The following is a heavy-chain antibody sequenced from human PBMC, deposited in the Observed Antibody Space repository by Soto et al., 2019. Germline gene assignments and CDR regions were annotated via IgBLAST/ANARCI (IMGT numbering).Heavy chain of an antibody. D-gene: IGHD3-3*01. J-gene: IGHJ5*02. V-gene: IGHV1-46*01. CDR2: INPSGGST. CDR1: GYTFTIYY. Sequence: ASVNVYCKASGYTFTIYYMHWVRQAPGQGLEWMGIINPSGGSTSYAQKFQGRVTMARDTSTSTVYMELSSLRSDDTAVYYCARDFRSGYSNWFDPWGQGTLVTVSS. CDR3: ARDFRSGYSNWFDP.